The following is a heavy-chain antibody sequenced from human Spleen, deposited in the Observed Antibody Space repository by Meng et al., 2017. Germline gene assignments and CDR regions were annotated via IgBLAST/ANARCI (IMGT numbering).Heavy chain of an antibody. CDR2: ITHSGST. Sequence: HVQRQQCDEGLLTRSETLSLTCVVSGGSFSDYYGSWIRQPPGKGLEWSGEITHSGSTNYNPSLESRATISVDTSQNNLSLKLSSVTAADSAVYYCARGPTTMAHDFDYWGQGTLVTVSS. D-gene: IGHD4-11*01. V-gene: IGHV4-34*01. CDR3: ARGPTTMAHDFDY. CDR1: GGSFSDYY. J-gene: IGHJ4*02.